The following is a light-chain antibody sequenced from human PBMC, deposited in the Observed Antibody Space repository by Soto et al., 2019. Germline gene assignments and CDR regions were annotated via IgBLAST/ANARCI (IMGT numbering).Light chain of an antibody. CDR1: QSVRNNN. Sequence: EIVLTQSPGTLSLSPGEGATLSCRASQSVRNNNLAWYQQKPGQAPRLLIYGASRRATGIPDRFSGSGPGTDFTLTISRLEPEDFAVYYCQQYNSSPPDTFGQGTKLEIK. V-gene: IGKV3-20*01. J-gene: IGKJ2*01. CDR2: GAS. CDR3: QQYNSSPPDT.